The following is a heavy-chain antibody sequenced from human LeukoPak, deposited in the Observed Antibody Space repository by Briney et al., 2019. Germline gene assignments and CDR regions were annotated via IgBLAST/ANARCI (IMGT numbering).Heavy chain of an antibody. D-gene: IGHD1-26*01. Sequence: PGGSLRLSCAASGFIFSNYWMSWVRQAPAKGLEWVANIKQDGNEKYYVDSVKGRFSISRDNAKNSVYLQMNSLRAEDTAVYYCARLMGERSLFDYWGQGVLVTVSS. V-gene: IGHV3-7*02. J-gene: IGHJ4*02. CDR2: IKQDGNEK. CDR3: ARLMGERSLFDY. CDR1: GFIFSNYW.